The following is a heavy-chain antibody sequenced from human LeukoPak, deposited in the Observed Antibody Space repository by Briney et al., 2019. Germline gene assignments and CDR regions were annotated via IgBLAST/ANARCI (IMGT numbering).Heavy chain of an antibody. Sequence: PSETLSLTCAVHGGSFSGYYWSWIRQPPGKGLEWIGEINHSGSTNYNPSLKSRVTISVDTSKNQFSLTLSSVTAADTAVYYCARSRRGYYYYLDVWGKGTTVTVSS. D-gene: IGHD1-14*01. CDR1: GGSFSGYY. J-gene: IGHJ6*03. V-gene: IGHV4-34*01. CDR3: ARSRRGYYYYLDV. CDR2: INHSGST.